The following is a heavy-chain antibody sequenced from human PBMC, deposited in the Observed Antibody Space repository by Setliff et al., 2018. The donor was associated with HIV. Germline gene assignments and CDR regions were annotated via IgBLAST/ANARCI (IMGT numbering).Heavy chain of an antibody. D-gene: IGHD1-26*01. V-gene: IGHV1-2*06. CDR2: INPKSGGT. Sequence: VKVSCKASGYTFTGYYMHWVRQAPGHRLEWMGRINPKSGGTNYAQKFQGRVTMTRDTSINTVYMELSRLRSDDTAVYYCASWGGSPDGYFYYYMDVWGKGTTVTVSS. CDR3: ASWGGSPDGYFYYYMDV. J-gene: IGHJ6*03. CDR1: GYTFTGYY.